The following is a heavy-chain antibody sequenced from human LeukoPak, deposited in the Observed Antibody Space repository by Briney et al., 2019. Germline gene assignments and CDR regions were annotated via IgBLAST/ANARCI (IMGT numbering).Heavy chain of an antibody. CDR2: ISPAGGTT. V-gene: IGHV3-23*01. CDR1: GFPFGSEA. CDR3: AKSRSGSSNWALRIFDN. Sequence: GGSLRLSCTVSGFPFGSEAMSWVRQAPGRGLEWVSSISPAGGTTYYADSVKGRFTISRDNSKNTLYVQMNSLRVEDTAVYYCAKSRSGSSNWALRIFDNWGQGTLVTVSS. J-gene: IGHJ4*02. D-gene: IGHD6-13*01.